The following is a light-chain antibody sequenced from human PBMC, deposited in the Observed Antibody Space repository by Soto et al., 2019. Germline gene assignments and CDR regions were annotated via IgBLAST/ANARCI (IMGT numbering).Light chain of an antibody. CDR3: QQSYGSPRT. CDR2: AAS. CDR1: QSISSY. V-gene: IGKV1-39*01. Sequence: DIQMTQSPSSLSASVGDRVTITCRASQSISSYLNWYQQKPGKAPKLLIYAASSLQSGVPSGFSGSGSGTDFTLIISSLQPEDFATYYCQQSYGSPRTFGQGTKVEIK. J-gene: IGKJ1*01.